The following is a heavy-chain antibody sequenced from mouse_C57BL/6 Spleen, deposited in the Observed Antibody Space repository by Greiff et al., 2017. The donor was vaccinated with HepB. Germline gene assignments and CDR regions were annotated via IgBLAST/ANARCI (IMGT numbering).Heavy chain of an antibody. J-gene: IGHJ4*01. CDR1: GFTFSDYG. Sequence: EVELVESGGGLVQPGGSLKLSCAASGFTFSDYGMAWVRQAPRKGPEWVAFISNLAYSIYYADTVTGRFTISRENAKNTLYLEMSSLRSEDTAMYYCARHDYGFYAMDYWGQGTSVTVSS. D-gene: IGHD2-4*01. CDR2: ISNLAYSI. CDR3: ARHDYGFYAMDY. V-gene: IGHV5-15*01.